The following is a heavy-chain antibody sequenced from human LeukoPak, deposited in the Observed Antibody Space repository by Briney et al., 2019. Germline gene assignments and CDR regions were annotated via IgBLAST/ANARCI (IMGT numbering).Heavy chain of an antibody. CDR2: IKQDGSEK. V-gene: IGHV3-7*01. Sequence: GGSLRLSCAASGFTFSSYWMSWVRQAPGKGLEWVANIKQDGSEKYYVDSVKGRFTISRDNAKNSLYLQMNSLRAEDTAVYYCARGDYYDFWSGYLDYWGQGTLVTVSS. J-gene: IGHJ4*02. CDR1: GFTFSSYW. CDR3: ARGDYYDFWSGYLDY. D-gene: IGHD3-3*01.